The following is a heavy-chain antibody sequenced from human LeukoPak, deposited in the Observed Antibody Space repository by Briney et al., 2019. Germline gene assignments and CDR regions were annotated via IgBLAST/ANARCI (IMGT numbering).Heavy chain of an antibody. V-gene: IGHV4-59*08. CDR1: GGSISSYY. Sequence: SETLSLTCSVSGGSISSYYWSWIRQPPGKELEWIGYIYDSGSTNYNPSLKSRVTISIDTSKNQFSLKLNSVTAADTAVYYCARHLYSGRYYGIDYWGRGTLVTVSS. CDR3: ARHLYSGRYYGIDY. CDR2: IYDSGST. D-gene: IGHD1-26*01. J-gene: IGHJ4*02.